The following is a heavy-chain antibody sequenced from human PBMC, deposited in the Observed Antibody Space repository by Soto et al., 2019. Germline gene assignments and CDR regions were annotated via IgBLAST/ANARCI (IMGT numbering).Heavy chain of an antibody. D-gene: IGHD5-12*01. CDR1: GFTFNNFA. J-gene: IGHJ6*02. V-gene: IGHV3-30*14. Sequence: GGSLRLSCAASGFTFNNFAMHWVRQAPGKGLEWVAFISYDGTYKYYADSVRGRLTVYRDNSKSTLFLQMNSLKFEDTAVHVCANPVDFAFSSLQYVMDVWGQGTTVT. CDR3: ANPVDFAFSSLQYVMDV. CDR2: ISYDGTYK.